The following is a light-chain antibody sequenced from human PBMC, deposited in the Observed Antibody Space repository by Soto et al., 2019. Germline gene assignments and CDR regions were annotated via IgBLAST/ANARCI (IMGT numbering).Light chain of an antibody. J-gene: IGKJ1*01. Sequence: IQMTQSPSSLSASVGDRLTIPCRASQDITNDLGWYQQKPGQAPKRLIYAASTLQSGVPSRFSGSGSGTEFTLTISSLQPEDVATYYCLQLNTYPWTFGQGTKVDIK. CDR3: LQLNTYPWT. CDR1: QDITND. V-gene: IGKV1-17*01. CDR2: AAS.